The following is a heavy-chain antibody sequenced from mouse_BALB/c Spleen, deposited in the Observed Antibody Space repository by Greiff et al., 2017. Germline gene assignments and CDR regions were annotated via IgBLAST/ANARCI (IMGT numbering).Heavy chain of an antibody. Sequence: QVQLQQPGAELVKPGASVKLSCKASGYTFTSYWMHWVKQRPGQGLEWIGEINPSNGRTNYNEKFKSKATLTVDKSSSTAYMQLSSLTSEDSAVYYCARGISTTRFDYWGQGTTLTVSS. CDR3: ARGISTTRFDY. CDR1: GYTFTSYW. J-gene: IGHJ2*01. CDR2: INPSNGRT. D-gene: IGHD2-12*01. V-gene: IGHV1S81*02.